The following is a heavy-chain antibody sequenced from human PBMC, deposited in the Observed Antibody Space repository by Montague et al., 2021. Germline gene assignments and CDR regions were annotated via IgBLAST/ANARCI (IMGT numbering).Heavy chain of an antibody. J-gene: IGHJ4*02. V-gene: IGHV3-33*01. D-gene: IGHD1-26*01. CDR3: ARDFRVGTYFDY. CDR2: VGHDGNYE. CDR1: GFSFNVYG. Sequence: SPRLSFTASGFSFNVYGMHWVRQAPGKGLEWVAVVGHDGNYEKYADSVRGRFIVSRDNSRTTLYLQLNSLRAEDTAVYYCARDFRVGTYFDYLGQGTLVTVSS.